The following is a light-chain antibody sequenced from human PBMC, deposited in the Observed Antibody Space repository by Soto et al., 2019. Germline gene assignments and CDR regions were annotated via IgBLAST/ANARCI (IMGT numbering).Light chain of an antibody. CDR2: GTS. V-gene: IGKV3-20*01. Sequence: IVLTQSPGTLSLSPGERATLSCRATQSVSSNYLAWYQQKPGQAPRLLIYGTSSRATGIPDRFSGSGSGTDFTLTISRLEPEDFAVYYCQQYNNWPITFGPGTRLEIK. J-gene: IGKJ5*01. CDR1: QSVSSNY. CDR3: QQYNNWPIT.